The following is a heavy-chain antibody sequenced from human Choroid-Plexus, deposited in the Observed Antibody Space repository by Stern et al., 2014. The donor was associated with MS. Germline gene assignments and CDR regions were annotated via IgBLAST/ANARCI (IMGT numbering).Heavy chain of an antibody. D-gene: IGHD2-15*01. J-gene: IGHJ4*02. CDR1: GFTFSNFG. V-gene: IGHV3-30*18. CDR3: AKDRQWSTYFFDY. CDR2: ISYDGSDK. Sequence: VRLVESGGGVAQPGRPLILSCAASGFTFSNFGMHWVRQAPGKGLEWGALISYDGSDKYYADSVKGRFTIFRDNSKNTLYMHMNSLRAEDTAVYYCAKDRQWSTYFFDYWGQGSLVTVSS.